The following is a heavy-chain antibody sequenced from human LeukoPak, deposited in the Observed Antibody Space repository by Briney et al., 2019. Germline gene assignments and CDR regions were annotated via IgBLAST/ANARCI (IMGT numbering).Heavy chain of an antibody. D-gene: IGHD3-22*01. CDR2: ISSISSYI. J-gene: IGHJ4*02. V-gene: IGHV3-21*01. CDR1: GFTFSSYS. Sequence: KAGGSLRLSCAASGFTFSSYSMNWVRQAPGKGLEWVSSISSISSYIYYADSVKGRFTISRDNAKNSLYLQMNSLRAEDTAVYYCARSSYYYDSSGPGFDYWGQGTLVTVSS. CDR3: ARSSYYYDSSGPGFDY.